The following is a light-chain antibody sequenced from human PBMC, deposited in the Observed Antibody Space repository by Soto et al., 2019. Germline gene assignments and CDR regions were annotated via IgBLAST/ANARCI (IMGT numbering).Light chain of an antibody. CDR3: LQDYNYPWT. V-gene: IGKV3D-15*01. Sequence: EMVMTQSPATLSVSPGGRATLSCRASQSVSSNLAWYQQKPGQAPRLLIYGASNRATGIPDRFSGSGSGTDFTLTISSLQPEDFATYYCLQDYNYPWTFGQGTKVDIK. CDR1: QSVSSN. CDR2: GAS. J-gene: IGKJ1*01.